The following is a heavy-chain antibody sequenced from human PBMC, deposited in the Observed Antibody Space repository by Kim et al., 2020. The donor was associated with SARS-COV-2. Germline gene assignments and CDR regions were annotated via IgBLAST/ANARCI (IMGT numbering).Heavy chain of an antibody. V-gene: IGHV4-59*08. D-gene: IGHD4-17*01. CDR1: GASISGY. Sequence: ETLSLTCAVSGASISGYWSWIRQPPGKSLEWIAYVYHTGSATYNPSLKSRVTISMDTSRNYISLKLTSLTAADTAIYYCVRLDYGDYDEAFDLWGPGT. J-gene: IGHJ3*01. CDR3: VRLDYGDYDEAFDL. CDR2: VYHTGSA.